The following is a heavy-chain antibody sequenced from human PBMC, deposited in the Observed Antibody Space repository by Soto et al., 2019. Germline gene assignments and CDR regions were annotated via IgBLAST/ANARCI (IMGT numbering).Heavy chain of an antibody. CDR1: GGSISSRSYS. V-gene: IGHV4-39*01. J-gene: IGHJ6*01. CDR3: ARGWWEREGYLMDV. CDR2: IYYSGSS. D-gene: IGHD1-26*01. Sequence: SETLSLTCSVSGGSISSRSYSWGWIRQPPGKGLEWIVTIYYSGSSNYDPSLKSRVTISVDTSKNQFSLKLSSVTAADTAVYYCARGWWEREGYLMDVWGQGTTVT.